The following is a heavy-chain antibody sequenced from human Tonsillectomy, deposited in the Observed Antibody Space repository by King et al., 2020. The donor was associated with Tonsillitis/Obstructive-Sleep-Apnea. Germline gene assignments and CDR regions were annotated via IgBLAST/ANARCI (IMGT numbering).Heavy chain of an antibody. CDR2: IYYTGST. CDR3: ARRAGGEFYFDF. V-gene: IGHV4-39*01. CDR1: VGSISSSVYY. J-gene: IGHJ4*02. Sequence: QLQESGPGLVKPSETLSLTCTVSVGSISSSVYYWGWIRQPPGKGLELIGSIYYTGSTYYNPSLKSRVTISVATSKTQFSLKLRSVTAADTAVYYCARRAGGEFYFDFWGQGTLVTVSS. D-gene: IGHD3-16*01.